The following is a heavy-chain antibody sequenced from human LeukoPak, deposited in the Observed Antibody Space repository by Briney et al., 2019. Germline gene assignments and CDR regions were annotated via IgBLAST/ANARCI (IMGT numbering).Heavy chain of an antibody. D-gene: IGHD1-26*01. CDR3: ARELGYSGSYVGYLDY. Sequence: SETLSLTCAVYGGSFSGYYWSWIRQSPGKGLEWIGEINHSGSTNYNPSLKSRVTISVDTSKNQFSLKLSSATAADTAVYYCARELGYSGSYVGYLDYWGQGTLVTVSS. V-gene: IGHV4-34*01. CDR2: INHSGST. CDR1: GGSFSGYY. J-gene: IGHJ4*02.